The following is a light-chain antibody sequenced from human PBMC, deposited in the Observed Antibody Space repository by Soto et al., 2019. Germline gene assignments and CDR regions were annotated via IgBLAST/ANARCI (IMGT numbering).Light chain of an antibody. CDR2: DVT. CDR3: SSSAGSNTLV. CDR1: SSDVGGYNY. V-gene: IGLV2-8*01. Sequence: QSVLTQPPSASGSPGQSVTISCTGTSSDVGGYNYVSWYQQHPGKAPKLMIYDVTRRPSGVPDRFSASKSGNTASLTVSGLQAEDEADYYCSSSAGSNTLVFGGGTKVTVL. J-gene: IGLJ2*01.